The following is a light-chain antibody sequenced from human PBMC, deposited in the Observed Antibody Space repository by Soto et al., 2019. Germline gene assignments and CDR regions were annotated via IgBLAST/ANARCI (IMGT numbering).Light chain of an antibody. Sequence: SALTQPASVSGSPGQSITISCPGTSSDVGSYNLVSWYQQHPGTAPKLMIYEAFKRPSGVSNRFSGSKSGDTASLTISGLQAEDEADYYCCSYAGSTTLYVFGTGTKVTVL. CDR1: SSDVGSYNL. J-gene: IGLJ1*01. V-gene: IGLV2-23*01. CDR3: CSYAGSTTLYV. CDR2: EAF.